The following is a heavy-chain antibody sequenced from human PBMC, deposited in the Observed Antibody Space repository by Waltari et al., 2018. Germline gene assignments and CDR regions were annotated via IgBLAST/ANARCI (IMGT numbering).Heavy chain of an antibody. V-gene: IGHV3-73*01. J-gene: IGHJ4*02. Sequence: EVHLVASGGGLVQPGGSRRPSWGASGFIFSDSAIHWVRQATGKGLEWVGRITSNSVATYGASVRGRFIISRDDSKTTAYLQMNSLRIEDTALYYCSNMEEDYWGRGTLVTVSS. CDR1: GFIFSDSA. CDR3: SNMEEDY. D-gene: IGHD3-3*01. CDR2: ITSNSVA.